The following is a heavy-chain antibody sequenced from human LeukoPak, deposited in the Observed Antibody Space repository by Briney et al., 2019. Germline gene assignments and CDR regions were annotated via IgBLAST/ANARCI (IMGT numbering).Heavy chain of an antibody. V-gene: IGHV3-48*01. D-gene: IGHD1-26*01. CDR3: ARVGLSAMDV. Sequence: GGSLRLSCAASGFTFSSYSMNWVRQAPGKGLEWVSYISSSSSTIYYADSVKGRFTISRDNAKSSLYLQMNSLRAEDTAVYNCARVGLSAMDVWGKGTTVTVSS. CDR2: ISSSSSTI. CDR1: GFTFSSYS. J-gene: IGHJ6*03.